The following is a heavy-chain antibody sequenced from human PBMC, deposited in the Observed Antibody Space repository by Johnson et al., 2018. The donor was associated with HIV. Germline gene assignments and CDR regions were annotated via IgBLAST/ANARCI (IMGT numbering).Heavy chain of an antibody. CDR1: GFTFSSYG. CDR3: ARDSLTYNFWSGSEAFDI. Sequence: QVQLVESGGGVVQPGVSLRLSCAASGFTFSSYGMHWVRQAPGKGLEWVSVIYSGGSTYYADSVKGRFTISRDNSKNTLYLQMNSLRAEATAVYYCARDSLTYNFWSGSEAFDIWGQGTMVTVSS. V-gene: IGHV3-NL1*01. CDR2: IYSGGST. J-gene: IGHJ3*02. D-gene: IGHD3-3*01.